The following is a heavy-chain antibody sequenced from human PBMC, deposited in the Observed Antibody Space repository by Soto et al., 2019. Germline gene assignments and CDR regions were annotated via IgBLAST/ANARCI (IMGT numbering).Heavy chain of an antibody. J-gene: IGHJ3*02. CDR3: ARDSPTSWYYESSGYSWDAFDI. CDR1: GFTFSSYW. D-gene: IGHD3-22*01. V-gene: IGHV3-74*01. Sequence: EVQLVESGGGLVQPGGSLRLSCAASGFTFSSYWMHWVRQAPGTGLVWVSRINSDGSSTSYADSVKGRFTISRDNAKNTLYMQLNSLRDEDTAVYYCARDSPTSWYYESSGYSWDAFDIWGQGTMVTVAS. CDR2: INSDGSST.